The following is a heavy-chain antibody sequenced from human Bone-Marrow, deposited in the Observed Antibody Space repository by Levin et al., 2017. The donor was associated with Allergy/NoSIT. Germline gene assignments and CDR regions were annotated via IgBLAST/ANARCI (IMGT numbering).Heavy chain of an antibody. V-gene: IGHV4-59*01. CDR2: IYDSGST. CDR3: AREGLGSYYTSRYGMDV. J-gene: IGHJ6*02. CDR1: GGFITSYY. Sequence: PSETLSLTCTVSGGFITSYYWSWIRQSPGKGLEWIGYIYDSGSTSYNPSLTSRVTISVDTSKNQFSLKLSSVTAADTAVYYCAREGLGSYYTSRYGMDVWSQGTTVTVSS. D-gene: IGHD3-10*01.